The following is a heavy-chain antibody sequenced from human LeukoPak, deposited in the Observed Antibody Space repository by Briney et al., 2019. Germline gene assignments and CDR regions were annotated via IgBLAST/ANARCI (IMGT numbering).Heavy chain of an antibody. J-gene: IGHJ6*03. CDR2: IIPIFGTA. CDR1: GGTFSSYA. Sequence: ASVKVSCKASGGTFSSYAISWVRQAPGQGLEWMGGIIPIFGTANYAQKFQGRVTITTDESTSTAYMELSSLRSEDTAVYYCARDYGTYSSSSSYYYYMDVWGKGTTVTVSS. CDR3: ARDYGTYSSSSSYYYYMDV. D-gene: IGHD6-6*01. V-gene: IGHV1-69*05.